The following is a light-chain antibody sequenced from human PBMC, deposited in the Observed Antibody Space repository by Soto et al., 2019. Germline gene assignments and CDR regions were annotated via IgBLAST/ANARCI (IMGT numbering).Light chain of an antibody. J-gene: IGKJ5*01. CDR3: QQSYGTPIT. CDR1: QSISTY. Sequence: DIQMTQSPSALSASVGDRVTITCRASQSISTYLNWYQQKPGKAPNLLIYAVFSLQSGVPSRFSGSGSGTDFTLTISSLQPEDFATYYCQQSYGTPITFGQGTRLEIK. CDR2: AVF. V-gene: IGKV1-39*01.